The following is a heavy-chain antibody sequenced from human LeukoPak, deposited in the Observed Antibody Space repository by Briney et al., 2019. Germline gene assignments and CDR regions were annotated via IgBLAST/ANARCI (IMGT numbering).Heavy chain of an antibody. D-gene: IGHD2-8*01. Sequence: PSETLSLTCTVSGGFTSPYKWSWIRQPPGKGLEWIGFVYNSGFTSYNPSLKSRLTISVDTSKNQFSLKLTSVTAADTAVYYCAREWSAFDTWGQGTTVTVSS. CDR3: AREWSAFDT. CDR1: GGFTSPYK. CDR2: VYNSGFT. V-gene: IGHV4-4*08. J-gene: IGHJ3*02.